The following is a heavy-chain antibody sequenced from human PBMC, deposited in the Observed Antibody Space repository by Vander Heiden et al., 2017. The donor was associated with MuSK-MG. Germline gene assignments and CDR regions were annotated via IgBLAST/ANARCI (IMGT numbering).Heavy chain of an antibody. Sequence: QLQLQESGPGLVKPSETLSLTCNVSGGSISSSNYFWGWIRQPPGKGLEWIGSIDYGGSTYYNPSLKSRVTISVETSKNQFSLKLTSVTAADTAVYYCAKRPHYATYSYGQGGFDYWGQGTLGTVSS. D-gene: IGHD5-18*01. CDR2: IDYGGST. CDR1: GGSISSSNYF. J-gene: IGHJ4*02. V-gene: IGHV4-39*01. CDR3: AKRPHYATYSYGQGGFDY.